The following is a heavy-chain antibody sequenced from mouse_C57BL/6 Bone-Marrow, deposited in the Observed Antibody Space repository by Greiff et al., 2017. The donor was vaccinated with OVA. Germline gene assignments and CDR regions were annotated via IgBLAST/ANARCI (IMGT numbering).Heavy chain of an antibody. D-gene: IGHD1-1*01. J-gene: IGHJ2*01. CDR3: ASLLLLRLDY. V-gene: IGHV1-19*01. Sequence: VQLKESGPVLVKPGASVKMSCKASGYTFTDYYMNWVKQSHGKSLEWIGVINPYNGGTSYNQKFKGKATLTVDKSSSTAYMELNSLTSEDSAVEYCASLLLLRLDYWGQGTTLTVSS. CDR1: GYTFTDYY. CDR2: INPYNGGT.